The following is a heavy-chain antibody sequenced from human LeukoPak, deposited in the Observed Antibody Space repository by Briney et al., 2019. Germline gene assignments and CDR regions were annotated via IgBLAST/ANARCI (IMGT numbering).Heavy chain of an antibody. CDR2: IWYDGSNK. J-gene: IGHJ6*02. Sequence: SGGSLRLSCAASGFTFSSYGMHWVRQAPGKGLEWVAVIWYDGSNKYYADSVKGRFTISRDNSKNTLYLQMNSLRAEDTAVYYCARDVDTAMDDYYYYGMDVWGQGTTVTVSS. V-gene: IGHV3-33*01. D-gene: IGHD5-18*01. CDR3: ARDVDTAMDDYYYYGMDV. CDR1: GFTFSSYG.